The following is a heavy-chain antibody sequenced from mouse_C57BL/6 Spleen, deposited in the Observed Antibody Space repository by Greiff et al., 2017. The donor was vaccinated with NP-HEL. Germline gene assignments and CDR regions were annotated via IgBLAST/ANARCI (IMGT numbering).Heavy chain of an antibody. CDR2: IDPSDSET. V-gene: IGHV1-52*01. CDR3: ARKSTRGVDY. Sequence: LQQPGAELVRPGSSVKLSCKASGYTFTSYWMHWVKQRPIQGLEWIGNIDPSDSETHYNQKFKDKATLTVDKSSSTAYMQLSSLTSEDSAVYYCARKSTRGVDYWGQGTSVTVSS. CDR1: GYTFTSYW. D-gene: IGHD1-1*01. J-gene: IGHJ4*01.